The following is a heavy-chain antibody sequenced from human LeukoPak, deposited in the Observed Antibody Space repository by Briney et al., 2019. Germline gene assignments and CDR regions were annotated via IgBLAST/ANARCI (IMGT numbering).Heavy chain of an antibody. CDR3: VRDSDILASDAFDI. CDR1: RFSFSSYG. D-gene: IGHD3-9*01. CDR2: LQYDRTNV. V-gene: IGHV3-30*02. Sequence: PGGSLRLSCAASRFSFSSYGMHWVRQAPGKGLEWVAYLQYDRTNVQYADSVRGRFTISRDNSKNILYLQMNSLRAEDTAVYYCVRDSDILASDAFDIWGQGTMVTVSS. J-gene: IGHJ3*02.